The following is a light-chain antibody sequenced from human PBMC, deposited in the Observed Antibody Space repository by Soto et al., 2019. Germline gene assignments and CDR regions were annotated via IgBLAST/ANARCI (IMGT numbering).Light chain of an antibody. Sequence: QSVLTQPPSVSGAPGQRVTISCTGSSSNIGAGYDVHWYQHLPGTAPKLLIYVNSNRPSGVPDRFSGSKSGTSASLAITGLRAEDEAGDYCQSYDSSLSGVVFGGGTKLTVL. CDR3: QSYDSSLSGVV. J-gene: IGLJ2*01. CDR1: SSNIGAGYD. V-gene: IGLV1-40*01. CDR2: VNS.